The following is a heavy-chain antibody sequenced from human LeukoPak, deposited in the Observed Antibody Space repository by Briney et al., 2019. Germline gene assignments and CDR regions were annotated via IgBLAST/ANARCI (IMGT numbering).Heavy chain of an antibody. Sequence: PSETLSLSCTVSGGSISSSSYYWGWIRKPPGKGLEWIGSIYYSGSTYYNPSLKSRVTISVDTSKNQFSLKLSSVTAADTAVYYCARQICSSTSCYPYYFDYWGQGTLVTVSS. CDR3: ARQICSSTSCYPYYFDY. CDR2: IYYSGST. CDR1: GGSISSSSYY. J-gene: IGHJ4*02. V-gene: IGHV4-39*01. D-gene: IGHD2-2*01.